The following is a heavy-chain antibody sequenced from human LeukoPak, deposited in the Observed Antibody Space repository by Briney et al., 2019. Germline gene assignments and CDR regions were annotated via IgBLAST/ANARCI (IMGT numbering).Heavy chain of an antibody. Sequence: SVKVSCKASGGTFSGYAISWVRQAPGQGLEWMGGIIPIFGTANYAQKFQGRVTITADESTSTAYMELSSLRSEDTAVYYCASGTSSSWYAKVDYYYYYMDVWGKGTTVTVSS. J-gene: IGHJ6*03. CDR1: GGTFSGYA. D-gene: IGHD6-13*01. CDR2: IIPIFGTA. V-gene: IGHV1-69*13. CDR3: ASGTSSSWYAKVDYYYYYMDV.